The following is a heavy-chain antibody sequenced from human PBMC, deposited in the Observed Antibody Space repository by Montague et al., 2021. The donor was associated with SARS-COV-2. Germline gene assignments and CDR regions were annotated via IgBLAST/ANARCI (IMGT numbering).Heavy chain of an antibody. V-gene: IGHV4-34*01. J-gene: IGHJ4*02. CDR3: ARDVVAAPGTFDY. CDR1: GWSFSGYY. D-gene: IGHD6-13*01. Sequence: SDTLSLTCAVYGWSFSGYYWSWIRQPPGKGLEWIGEINHSGSTNYNPSLKSRVTMSVDTSKKQFSLRLSPVTAADTAVYYCARDVVAAPGTFDYWGQGTLVTVSS. CDR2: INHSGST.